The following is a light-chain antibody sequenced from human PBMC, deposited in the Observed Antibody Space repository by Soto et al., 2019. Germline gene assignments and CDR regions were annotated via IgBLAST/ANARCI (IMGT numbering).Light chain of an antibody. J-gene: IGLJ1*01. CDR3: SSYTSSSTYV. CDR1: SSDVGGYDY. V-gene: IGLV2-14*03. CDR2: DVS. Sequence: QSVLTQPASVSGSPGQSIAISCTGPSSDVGGYDYVSWYQQHPGKAPKLMIYDVSNRPSGVSNRFSGSKSDNTASLTISGLQAEDEADYYCSSYTSSSTYVFGTGTKVTVL.